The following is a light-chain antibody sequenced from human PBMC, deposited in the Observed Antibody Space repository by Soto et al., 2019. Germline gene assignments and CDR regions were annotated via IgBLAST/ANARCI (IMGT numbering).Light chain of an antibody. Sequence: DIQMTQSPSTLSGSVGDRVTITCRASRSSSSWLAWYQQKPGKAPKLLIDAASNLQSGVPSRFSGSGSGALFTLTISSLQPEDFATYYCLQDHSYPWTFGQGTKVDIK. J-gene: IGKJ1*01. CDR3: LQDHSYPWT. CDR1: RSSSSW. V-gene: IGKV1-5*01. CDR2: AAS.